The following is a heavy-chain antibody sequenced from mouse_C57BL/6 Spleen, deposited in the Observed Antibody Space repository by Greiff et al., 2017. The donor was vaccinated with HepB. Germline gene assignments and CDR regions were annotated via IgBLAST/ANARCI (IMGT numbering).Heavy chain of an antibody. Sequence: QVQLQQPGAELVRPGSSVKLSCKASGYTFTSYWMDWVKQRPGQGLEWIGNIYPSDSETHYNQKFKDKATLTVDKSSSTAYMQLSSLTSEDSAVYYCARWGDYGYYFDYWGQGTTLTVSS. CDR2: IYPSDSET. CDR3: ARWGDYGYYFDY. J-gene: IGHJ2*01. CDR1: GYTFTSYW. V-gene: IGHV1-61*01. D-gene: IGHD2-4*01.